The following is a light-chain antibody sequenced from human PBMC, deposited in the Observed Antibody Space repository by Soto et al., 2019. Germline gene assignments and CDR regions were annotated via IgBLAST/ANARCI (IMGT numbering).Light chain of an antibody. J-gene: IGLJ3*02. Sequence: QSALTQAASVSGSPGQSITISCTGTSSDVGAYNYVSWYQQHPGKVPKLMIYEVTNRPSGVSYRFSGSKSVNTASLTISGLQAEDEADYYCSSFTTRNTWVFGGGTKLTVL. CDR3: SSFTTRNTWV. CDR2: EVT. V-gene: IGLV2-14*01. CDR1: SSDVGAYNY.